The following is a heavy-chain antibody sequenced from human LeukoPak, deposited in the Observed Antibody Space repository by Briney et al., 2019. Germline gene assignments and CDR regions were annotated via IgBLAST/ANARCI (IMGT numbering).Heavy chain of an antibody. J-gene: IGHJ4*02. CDR3: ARGSSRAFDY. V-gene: IGHV3-53*01. CDR2: IYSGGTT. CDR1: GFTVSSNY. D-gene: IGHD2-2*01. Sequence: PGGSLRLSCAASGFTVSSNYMSWVRQAPGKGLEWVSVIYSGGTTNHADSVKGRFTVSRDNSKNTLDLQMNSLRAEDTAVYFCARGSSRAFDYWGQGTLVTVSS.